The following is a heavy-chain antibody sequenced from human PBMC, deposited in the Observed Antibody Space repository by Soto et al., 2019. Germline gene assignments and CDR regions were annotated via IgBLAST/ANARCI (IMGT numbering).Heavy chain of an antibody. V-gene: IGHV1-2*04. Sequence: ASVKVSCKASGYTFTGYYMHWVRQAPGQGLEWMEWINPNSGGTNYAQKFQGWVTMTRDTSISTAYMELSRLRSDDTAVYYCARDYIVGADNYYYYGMDVWGQGTTVTVSS. CDR2: INPNSGGT. J-gene: IGHJ6*02. CDR1: GYTFTGYY. D-gene: IGHD1-26*01. CDR3: ARDYIVGADNYYYYGMDV.